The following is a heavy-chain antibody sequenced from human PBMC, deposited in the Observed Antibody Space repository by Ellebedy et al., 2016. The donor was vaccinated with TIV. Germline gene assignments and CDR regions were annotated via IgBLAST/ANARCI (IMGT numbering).Heavy chain of an antibody. Sequence: GGSLRLXXAASGFTFSSHWMYWVRQAPGKGLVWVSGVNSDGSSTNYADSVKGRFTISRDNVKKTLYLQMNSLRTEDTAVYFCTTTWHHYVWGTYRNVLDYWGQGSLVTVSS. CDR2: VNSDGSST. D-gene: IGHD3-16*02. J-gene: IGHJ4*02. CDR3: TTTWHHYVWGTYRNVLDY. CDR1: GFTFSSHW. V-gene: IGHV3-74*01.